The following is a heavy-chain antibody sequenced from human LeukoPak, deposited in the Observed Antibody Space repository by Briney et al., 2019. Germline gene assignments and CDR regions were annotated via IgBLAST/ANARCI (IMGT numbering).Heavy chain of an antibody. V-gene: IGHV3-33*01. D-gene: IGHD5-24*01. CDR3: ARSPLDGYNYLDY. Sequence: PGGSLRLSCAASGFTFSSYGMHWVRQAPGKGLEWVAVIWYDGSNKYYADSLKGRFTISRDNSKNTLYLQMNSLRPEDTAVYYCARSPLDGYNYLDYWGQGTLVTVSS. CDR1: GFTFSSYG. J-gene: IGHJ4*02. CDR2: IWYDGSNK.